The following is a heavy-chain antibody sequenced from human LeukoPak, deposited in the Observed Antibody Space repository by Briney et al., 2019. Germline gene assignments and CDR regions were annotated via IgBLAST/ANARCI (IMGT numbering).Heavy chain of an antibody. J-gene: IGHJ6*02. CDR3: AKDKVGEPGYYYYYYGMDV. D-gene: IGHD3-10*01. CDR2: ISGDGGST. V-gene: IGHV3-43*02. Sequence: GGSLRLSCAASGFTFDDYAMHWVRQAPGKGLEWVSLISGDGGSTYYADSVKGRFTISRDNSKNSLYLRMNSLRTEDTALYYCAKDKVGEPGYYYYYYGMDVWGQGTTVTVSS. CDR1: GFTFDDYA.